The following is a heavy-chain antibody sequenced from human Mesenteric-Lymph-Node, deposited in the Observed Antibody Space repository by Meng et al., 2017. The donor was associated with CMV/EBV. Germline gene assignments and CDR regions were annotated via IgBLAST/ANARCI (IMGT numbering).Heavy chain of an antibody. CDR3: AGGIAAAGSRWFDP. CDR2: IIPILGIA. CDR1: GGTFSSYT. Sequence: QVQLVHSGAAVKKPGSSVKVSCTASGGTFSSYTISWVRQAPGQGLEWMGRIIPILGIANYAQKFQGRVTITADKSTSTAYMELSSLRSEDTAVYYCAGGIAAAGSRWFDPWGQGTLVTVSS. J-gene: IGHJ5*02. V-gene: IGHV1-69*02. D-gene: IGHD6-13*01.